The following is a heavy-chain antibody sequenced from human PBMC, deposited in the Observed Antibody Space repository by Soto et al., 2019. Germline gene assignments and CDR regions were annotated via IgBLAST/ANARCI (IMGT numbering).Heavy chain of an antibody. CDR2: ISYDGSNK. J-gene: IGHJ6*03. V-gene: IGHV3-30*03. D-gene: IGHD6-6*01. CDR3: ATPDPPEYSSFYYYYYYMDV. CDR1: GFTFSSYG. Sequence: GGSLRLSCAASGFTFSSYGMHWVRQAPGKGLEWVAVISYDGSNKYYADSVKGRFTISRDNSKNTLYLQMNSLRAEDTTVYYCATPDPPEYSSFYYYYYYMDVWGKGTTVTVSS.